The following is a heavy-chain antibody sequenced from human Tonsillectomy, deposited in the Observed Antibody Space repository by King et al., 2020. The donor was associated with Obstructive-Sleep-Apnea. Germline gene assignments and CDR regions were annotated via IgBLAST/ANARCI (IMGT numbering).Heavy chain of an antibody. CDR1: GGSFSGYY. V-gene: IGHV4-34*01. CDR2: INHSGST. Sequence: VQLQQWGAGLLKPSETLSLTCAVYGGSFSGYYWSWIRQPPGKGLEGIGEINHSGSTNYNPSLKSRVTISVDKSKNQFSLKLSSVTAADTAVYYCARGPRDAFDIWGQGTMVTVSS. J-gene: IGHJ3*02. CDR3: ARGPRDAFDI.